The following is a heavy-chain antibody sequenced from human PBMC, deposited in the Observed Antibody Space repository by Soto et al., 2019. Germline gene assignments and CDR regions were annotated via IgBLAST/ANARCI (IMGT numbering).Heavy chain of an antibody. CDR2: IYYSGGA. V-gene: IGHV4-59*01. Sequence: QVQLQESGPGLVKPSETLSLTCTVSGASISSYHWSWIRQTPGKGLEWIGYIYYSGGANYHPSLKSRVTFSVDPSKNQVSLKLSSVTAADTGVYYCAAAVPAEYVFPYYYMDVWVKGTTVTVSS. D-gene: IGHD3-16*01. CDR1: GASISSYH. CDR3: AAAVPAEYVFPYYYMDV. J-gene: IGHJ6*03.